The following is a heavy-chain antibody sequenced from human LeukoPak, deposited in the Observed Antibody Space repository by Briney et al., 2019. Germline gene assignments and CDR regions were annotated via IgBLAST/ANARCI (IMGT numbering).Heavy chain of an antibody. CDR2: GSNT. Sequence: GSNTYYADSVKGRFTISRDNSKNTLYLQMNSLRAEDTAVYYCAVSYDFWSCPFGGAFDILGQGTMVTVSS. V-gene: IGHV3-30-3*01. D-gene: IGHD3-3*01. J-gene: IGHJ3*02. CDR3: AVSYDFWSCPFGGAFDI.